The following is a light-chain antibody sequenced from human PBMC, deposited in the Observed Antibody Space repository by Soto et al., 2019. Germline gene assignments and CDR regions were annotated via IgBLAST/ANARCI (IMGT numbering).Light chain of an antibody. V-gene: IGKV1-39*01. CDR2: TSS. CDR1: QSISSY. CDR3: QQSDSTPLT. J-gene: IGKJ4*01. Sequence: DIQMTQSPSSLSASVGDRVTITCRASQSISSYLNWYQQKPGKAPNLLIYTSSNLQSGVPSRFSGSGSGTDFTLTISSLQPEDFATYYCQQSDSTPLTFGGGTKVDIK.